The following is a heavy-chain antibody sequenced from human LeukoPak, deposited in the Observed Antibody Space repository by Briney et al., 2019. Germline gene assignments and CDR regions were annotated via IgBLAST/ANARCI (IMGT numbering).Heavy chain of an antibody. CDR1: GFTFSRHW. J-gene: IGHJ4*02. CDR3: TSDTVYTAVGIDY. D-gene: IGHD5-18*01. CDR2: MNSDGSST. V-gene: IGHV3-74*01. Sequence: PGGPLRLSCAVSGFTFSRHWMHWVRQVPGKGLVWVSRMNSDGSSTSYADSVKGRFIISRDNAKNTLYLQMNSLRAEDTAVYYGTSDTVYTAVGIDYWGQGTLVTVSS.